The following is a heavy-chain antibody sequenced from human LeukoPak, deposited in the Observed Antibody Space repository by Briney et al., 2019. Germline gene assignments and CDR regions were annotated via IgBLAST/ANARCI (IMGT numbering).Heavy chain of an antibody. CDR2: IYYSGST. V-gene: IGHV4-59*01. CDR1: GGSISSYY. Sequence: SEALSLTCTVSGGSISSYYRSWIRQPPGKGLEWIGYIYYSGSTNYNPSLKSRVTISVDTSKNQFSLKLSSVTAADTAVYYCARLWSEHYYYDSGWGQGTLVTVSS. D-gene: IGHD3-22*01. J-gene: IGHJ4*02. CDR3: ARLWSEHYYYDSG.